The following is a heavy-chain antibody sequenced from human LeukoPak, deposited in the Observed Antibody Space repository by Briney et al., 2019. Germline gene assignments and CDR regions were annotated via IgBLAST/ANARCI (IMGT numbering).Heavy chain of an antibody. V-gene: IGHV4-59*08. Sequence: SETLSLTCTVSGGSISSYYWSWIRQPPGKGLEWIGYIYYSGSTNYNPSLKRRVTISVDTSKNQFSLKLSSVTAADTAVYYCARRIAVAGTIDYWGQGTLVTVSS. J-gene: IGHJ4*02. D-gene: IGHD6-19*01. CDR1: GGSISSYY. CDR3: ARRIAVAGTIDY. CDR2: IYYSGST.